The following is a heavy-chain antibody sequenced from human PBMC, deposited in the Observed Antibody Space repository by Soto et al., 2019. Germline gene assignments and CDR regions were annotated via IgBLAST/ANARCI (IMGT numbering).Heavy chain of an antibody. CDR2: IIPIFGTA. J-gene: IGHJ4*02. CDR1: GGTFSSYA. Sequence: QVQLVQSGAEVKKPGSSVKVSCKASGGTFSSYAISWVRQAPGQGLEWMGGIIPIFGTANYAQKFQGRVTITADESTSTAYMELSSLRSEDMAVYYCARDHGYCSGGSCYSDYWGQGTLVTVSS. V-gene: IGHV1-69*01. D-gene: IGHD2-15*01. CDR3: ARDHGYCSGGSCYSDY.